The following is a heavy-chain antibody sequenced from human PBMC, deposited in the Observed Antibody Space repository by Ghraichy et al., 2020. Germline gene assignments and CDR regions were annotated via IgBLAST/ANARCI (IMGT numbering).Heavy chain of an antibody. D-gene: IGHD4-23*01. CDR1: GFSFSSHS. CDR3: ARGVTVVRFFYFNGMDV. CDR2: ITTSSRTT. V-gene: IGHV3-48*02. J-gene: IGHJ6*02. Sequence: GGSLRLSCVGSGFSFSSHSMNWVRQSPGKGLEWVSYITTSSRTTSYADSVRGRFTISRDNAQNSLYLQMNSLRDEDTAVYYCARGVTVVRFFYFNGMDVWGQGTTVTVSS.